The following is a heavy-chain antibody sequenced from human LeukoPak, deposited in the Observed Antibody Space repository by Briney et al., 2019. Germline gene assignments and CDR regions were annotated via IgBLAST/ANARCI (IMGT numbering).Heavy chain of an antibody. J-gene: IGHJ6*02. D-gene: IGHD3-10*01. V-gene: IGHV3-64*01. CDR2: ISTNGGST. CDR3: ARAAHTTYVLGRYYYYAMDV. Sequence: GGSLRLSCAASGFTFSRYALHWVRQAPGKGLEYVSSISTNGGSTYYANSVKGRFTISRDNSKNTLFLQLGSLRAEDMAVYYCARAAHTTYVLGRYYYYAMDVWGQGTTVTVSS. CDR1: GFTFSRYA.